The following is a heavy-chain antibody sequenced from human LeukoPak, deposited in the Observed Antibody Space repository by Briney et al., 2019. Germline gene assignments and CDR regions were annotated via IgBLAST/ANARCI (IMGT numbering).Heavy chain of an antibody. D-gene: IGHD2-15*01. CDR2: VHLDGRT. J-gene: IGHJ5*02. CDR1: GGSISTFY. Sequence: SETLSLTCTVSGGSISTFYWSWIRQPPGKGLEWIGEVHLDGRTNYNPSLQSRLTMSVDFSENHISLKLTSVTAADTAVYYCAREGYCSGNSCANWFDPWGQGTLVTVSS. CDR3: AREGYCSGNSCANWFDP. V-gene: IGHV4-59*01.